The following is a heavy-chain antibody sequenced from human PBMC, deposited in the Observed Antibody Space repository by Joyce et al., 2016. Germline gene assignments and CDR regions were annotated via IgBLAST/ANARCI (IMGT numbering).Heavy chain of an antibody. Sequence: EVQLVESGGGLVKPGGSLKISCAASGFMVSTSSMSWFRQAPGKGLEWVSAISGDRRFIFHADSVRGRFTVSRDNAKNSLYLQMKSLRVEDTAVYFCARGGLVYDYSMDVWGQGTTVIVSS. CDR3: ARGGLVYDYSMDV. V-gene: IGHV3-21*02. CDR2: ISGDRRFI. D-gene: IGHD2-21*01. J-gene: IGHJ6*02. CDR1: GFMVSTSS.